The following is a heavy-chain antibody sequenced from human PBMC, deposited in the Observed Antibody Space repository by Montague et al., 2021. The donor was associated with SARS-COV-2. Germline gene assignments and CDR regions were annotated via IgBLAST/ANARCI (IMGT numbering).Heavy chain of an antibody. CDR3: ARQGLGLCNGESCFSTLAF. Sequence: SETLSLTCSVSGDSMSSDRYYWGWIRQPPGKGLEWITFIFSAGDTYYNPSLKSRVTIDLDTAKNQFSLNLDSVTAADTAVYYCARQGLGLCNGESCFSTLAFWGHGILVTVSS. D-gene: IGHD2-15*01. CDR1: GDSMSSDRYY. J-gene: IGHJ4*01. CDR2: IFSAGDT. V-gene: IGHV4-39*01.